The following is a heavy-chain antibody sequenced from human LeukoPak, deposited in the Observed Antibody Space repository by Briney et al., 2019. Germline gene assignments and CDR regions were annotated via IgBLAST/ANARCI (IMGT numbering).Heavy chain of an antibody. V-gene: IGHV4-59*11. D-gene: IGHD2-21*02. CDR2: VYDNGNT. Sequence: SETLSLTCTVFGGSITGHYWTWIRQSPGKGLEWMGFVYDNGNTNYNSSLQSRVTMSVDTSTNQLSLKMTSVTAADTAIYYCARVFRGVVTSNWFDPWGQGTLVTVSS. CDR1: GGSITGHY. J-gene: IGHJ5*02. CDR3: ARVFRGVVTSNWFDP.